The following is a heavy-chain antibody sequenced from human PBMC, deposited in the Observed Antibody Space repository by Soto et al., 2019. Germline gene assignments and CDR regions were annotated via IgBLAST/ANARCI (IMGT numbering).Heavy chain of an antibody. CDR3: ARGAATVTPGWFDP. V-gene: IGHV4-31*03. CDR2: IYYSGST. Sequence: PSETLSLTCTVSGGSISSGGYYWSWIRQHPGKGLEWIGYIYYSGSTYYNPSLKSRVTISVDTSKNQFSLKLTSVTAADTAVYYCARGAATVTPGWFDPWGQGIMVTVSS. CDR1: GGSISSGGYY. J-gene: IGHJ5*02. D-gene: IGHD4-17*01.